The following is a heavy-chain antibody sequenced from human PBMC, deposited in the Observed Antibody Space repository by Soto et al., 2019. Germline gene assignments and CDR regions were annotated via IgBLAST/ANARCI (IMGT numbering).Heavy chain of an antibody. V-gene: IGHV1-18*01. D-gene: IGHD1-1*01. CDR3: ARGRYGDY. Sequence: QQVQSGAEVKKPGASVKVSCKGSGYGFTTYGITWVRQAPGHGLEWMAWISAHNGNTNYAQKLQGRVTVTRDTSTSTAYMELRSLRSDDTAVYYCARGRYGDYWGQGALVTVSS. CDR2: ISAHNGNT. J-gene: IGHJ4*02. CDR1: GYGFTTYG.